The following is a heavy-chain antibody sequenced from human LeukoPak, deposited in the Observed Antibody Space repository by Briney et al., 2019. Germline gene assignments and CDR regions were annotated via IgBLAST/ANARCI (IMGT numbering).Heavy chain of an antibody. D-gene: IGHD6-19*01. CDR3: AKDQGTMAGTIVY. V-gene: IGHV3-30*18. Sequence: PGRSLRLSCAASGFTFSSYGMHWVRQAPGTGPEWVAFISYHGSSTYYADSVKGRFTISRDNSRNTLYLQINSLRGEDTAIYYCAKDQGTMAGTIVYWGQGTLVTVSS. CDR1: GFTFSSYG. CDR2: ISYHGSST. J-gene: IGHJ4*02.